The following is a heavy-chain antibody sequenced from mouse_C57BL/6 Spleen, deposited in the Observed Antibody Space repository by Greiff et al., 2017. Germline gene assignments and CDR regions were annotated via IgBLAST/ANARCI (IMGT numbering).Heavy chain of an antibody. V-gene: IGHV5-17*01. CDR3: ARRRTGSWYFDY. J-gene: IGHJ2*01. D-gene: IGHD4-1*01. Sequence: EVKVVESGGGLVKPGGSLKLSCAASGFTFSDYGMHWVRQAPEKGLEWVAYISSGSSTIYYADTVKGRCTLTRDNAKNTLFLQMTSLRSEDTAMYYYARRRTGSWYFDYWGQGTTLTVSS. CDR2: ISSGSSTI. CDR1: GFTFSDYG.